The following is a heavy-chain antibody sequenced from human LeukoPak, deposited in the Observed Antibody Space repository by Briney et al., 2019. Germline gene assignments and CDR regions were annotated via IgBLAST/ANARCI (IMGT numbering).Heavy chain of an antibody. D-gene: IGHD3-22*01. Sequence: GGSLRLSCAASGFTFSSYWMSWVRQAPGKGLEWVANIKQDGSEKYYVDSVKGRFTISRDNAKNSLYLQMNSLRAEDTAVYYCARDRKGMYYYDSSGYSDYWGQGTLVTVSS. J-gene: IGHJ4*02. CDR1: GFTFSSYW. V-gene: IGHV3-7*01. CDR3: ARDRKGMYYYDSSGYSDY. CDR2: IKQDGSEK.